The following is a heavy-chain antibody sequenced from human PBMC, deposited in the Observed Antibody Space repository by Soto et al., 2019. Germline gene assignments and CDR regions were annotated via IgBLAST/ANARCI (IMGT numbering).Heavy chain of an antibody. D-gene: IGHD6-6*01. CDR2: IDPSDSYT. Sequence: GASLKISCKGSGYSFTSYWNSWVRQLAGKGLEWLGRIDPSDSYTTYSPSFQCHDTISADQYISTAYLQMSSLRASDTARYYCARRSPYSRSHDYYYYVMDFSGQGTTVTVSS. V-gene: IGHV5-10-1*01. CDR3: ARRSPYSRSHDYYYYVMDF. CDR1: GYSFTSYW. J-gene: IGHJ6*02.